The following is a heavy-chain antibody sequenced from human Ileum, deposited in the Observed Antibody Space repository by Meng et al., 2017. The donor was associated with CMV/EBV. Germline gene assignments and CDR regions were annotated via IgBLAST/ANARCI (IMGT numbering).Heavy chain of an antibody. CDR1: GYNFSNNN. D-gene: IGHD6-25*01. CDR2: IDTHTGNP. CDR3: ARDGLNERYFDY. J-gene: IGHJ4*02. Sequence: CKASGYNFSNNNLIWVRQAPGQGPEWMGWIDTHTGNPTYARDFTGRFVFSLDTSVSTAYLQISSLKAEDTAVYYCARDGLNERYFDYWGQGTLVTVSS. V-gene: IGHV7-4-1*02.